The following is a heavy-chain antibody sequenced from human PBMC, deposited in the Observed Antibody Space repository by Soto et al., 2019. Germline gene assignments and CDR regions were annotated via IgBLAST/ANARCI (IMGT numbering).Heavy chain of an antibody. D-gene: IGHD1-26*01. V-gene: IGHV4-4*07. CDR3: ARVPTAQYGPYYWFDP. CDR1: GDSISSYY. Sequence: HVQLQESGPGLVKPSETLSLTCTVSGDSISSYYWSWIRQPAGKGLEWIGRVYTGGNTKYNPSLKSRVIVSVDTSKNQFSLKLSTVAAADTAIYYCARVPTAQYGPYYWFDPWGQGTLVTVSS. J-gene: IGHJ5*02. CDR2: VYTGGNT.